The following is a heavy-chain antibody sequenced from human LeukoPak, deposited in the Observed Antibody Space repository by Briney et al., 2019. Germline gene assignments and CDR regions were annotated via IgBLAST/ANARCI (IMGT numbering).Heavy chain of an antibody. CDR1: GFTFSSYE. V-gene: IGHV3-48*03. D-gene: IGHD6-13*01. CDR2: ISSSGSTI. Sequence: GGALRLSCAASGFTFSSYEMNWGRQAPGKGLEWVSYISSSGSTIYYADTVKGRFTISRDNAKNTLYLQMNSLRADDTAVYYCASVTSSWFYFDYWGQRTLVTVSS. J-gene: IGHJ4*02. CDR3: ASVTSSWFYFDY.